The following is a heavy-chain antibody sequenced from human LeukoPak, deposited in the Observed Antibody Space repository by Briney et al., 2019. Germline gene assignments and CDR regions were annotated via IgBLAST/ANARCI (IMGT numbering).Heavy chain of an antibody. Sequence: PSETLSLTCAVYGGSFSGYYWNWIRPPPGKGLEWIGEVNDSGNTNYNPSLKSRVTLSVDTTKNQFSLKLSSVTAADSAIYYCARGLGDSGYDFLVYWGQGSLVTVSS. D-gene: IGHD5-12*01. V-gene: IGHV4-34*01. CDR1: GGSFSGYY. CDR2: VNDSGNT. J-gene: IGHJ4*02. CDR3: ARGLGDSGYDFLVY.